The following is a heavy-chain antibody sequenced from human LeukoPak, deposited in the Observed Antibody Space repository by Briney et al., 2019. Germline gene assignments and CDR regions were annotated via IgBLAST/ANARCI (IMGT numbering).Heavy chain of an antibody. CDR1: GFTVSNNY. CDR3: ARLDGLHLAHR. D-gene: IGHD3-3*02. CDR2: IYRGGAT. Sequence: GGSLRLSCAASGFTVSNNYMKWVRQAPGKGLEWVSDIYRGGATNYADSVKGRFTISRDNAKNSLYLQMNSLRAEDTAVYYCARLDGLHLAHRWGQGTLVTVSS. J-gene: IGHJ5*02. V-gene: IGHV3-53*01.